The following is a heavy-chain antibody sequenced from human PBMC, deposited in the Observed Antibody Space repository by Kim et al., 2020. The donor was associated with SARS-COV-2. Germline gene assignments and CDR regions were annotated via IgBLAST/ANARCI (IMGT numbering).Heavy chain of an antibody. Sequence: AQKLQGRGTMTTDTSTSTAYMELRSLRSDDTAVYYCARAPLGWLLYFFDYWGQGTLVTVSS. V-gene: IGHV1-18*01. CDR3: ARAPLGWLLYFFDY. D-gene: IGHD3-9*01. J-gene: IGHJ4*02.